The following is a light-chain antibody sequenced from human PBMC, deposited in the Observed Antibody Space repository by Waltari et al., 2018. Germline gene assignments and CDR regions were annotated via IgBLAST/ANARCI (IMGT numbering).Light chain of an antibody. V-gene: IGLV6-57*01. CDR3: QSYDSSNQV. J-gene: IGLJ3*02. CDR1: SGSLASNY. Sequence: NFMLTPPHTVSESPGKTVTISCTRSSGSLASNYVQWYQQRPGRSPTTVIYENNQRPSGVPDRFSGSIDSSSNSASLTISGLKTEDEADYYCQSYDSSNQVFGGGTKLTVL. CDR2: ENN.